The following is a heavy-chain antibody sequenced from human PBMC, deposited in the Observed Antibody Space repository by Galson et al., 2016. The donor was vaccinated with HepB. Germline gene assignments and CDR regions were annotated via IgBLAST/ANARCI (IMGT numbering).Heavy chain of an antibody. Sequence: SLRLSCAVSGFSFSNHAMSWVRQAPGKGLEWVSAISGSSSNSYHSDSVKGRFTVSRDNSKKTLFLDMSSLRAEDTAIYYCAKEEYFYDASGPIDYWGRGILVTVSS. D-gene: IGHD3-22*01. V-gene: IGHV3-23*01. CDR2: ISGSSSNS. CDR3: AKEEYFYDASGPIDY. CDR1: GFSFSNHA. J-gene: IGHJ4*02.